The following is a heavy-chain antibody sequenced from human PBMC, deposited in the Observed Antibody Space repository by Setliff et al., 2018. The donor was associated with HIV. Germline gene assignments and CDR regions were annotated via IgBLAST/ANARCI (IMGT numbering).Heavy chain of an antibody. D-gene: IGHD6-19*01. J-gene: IGHJ4*02. Sequence: SETLSLTCTVSGDTISRGGYYWSWVRQSPGKGLEWVGSLYYTGTAYYNPSLERRLTLSLGTSDNEFYLKLNSSTAADTATYYCTRGYSSSTGYFDTWGRGTLVTVSS. CDR1: GDTISRGGYY. V-gene: IGHV4-31*03. CDR3: TRGYSSSTGYFDT. CDR2: LYYTGTA.